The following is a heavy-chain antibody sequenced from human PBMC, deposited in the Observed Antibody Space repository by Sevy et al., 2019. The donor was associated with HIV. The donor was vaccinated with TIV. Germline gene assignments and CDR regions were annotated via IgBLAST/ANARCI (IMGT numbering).Heavy chain of an antibody. D-gene: IGHD6-13*01. CDR1: GFTFSSYA. CDR2: ISGSGGST. CDR3: AKDWGSIAAAGPTGDY. Sequence: GGSLRLSCAASGFTFSSYAMSWVRQAPGKGLEWVSAISGSGGSTYYADSVKGRFTISRDNSKNTLYLQMNSLRADDTAVYYCAKDWGSIAAAGPTGDYWGQGTLVTVSS. J-gene: IGHJ4*02. V-gene: IGHV3-23*01.